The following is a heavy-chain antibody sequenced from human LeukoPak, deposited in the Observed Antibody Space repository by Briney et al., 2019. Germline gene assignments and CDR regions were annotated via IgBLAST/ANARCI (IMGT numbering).Heavy chain of an antibody. CDR1: GFTFSSYA. CDR3: AKALAAAGTTNDY. J-gene: IGHJ4*02. D-gene: IGHD6-13*01. CDR2: ISGSGAGT. Sequence: GGSLRLSCAASGFTFSSYAMNWARQAPGKGLEWVSGISGSGAGTYYADSVKGRFTISRDKSKNTVYLQMNSLRAEDTAVYYCAKALAAAGTTNDYWGQGTLVTVSS. V-gene: IGHV3-23*01.